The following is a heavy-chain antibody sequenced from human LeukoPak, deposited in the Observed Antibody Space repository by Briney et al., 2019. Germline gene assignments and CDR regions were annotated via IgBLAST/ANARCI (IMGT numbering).Heavy chain of an antibody. CDR2: IYYSGST. V-gene: IGHV4-39*01. CDR1: GGSISSSSYY. Sequence: SETLSLTRTLSGGSISSSSYYWGWIRQPPGKGLEWIGSIYYSGSTYYNPSLKSRVTISVDTSKNQFSLKLSSVTAADTAVYYCARLAILGWFDPWGQGTLVTVSS. J-gene: IGHJ5*02. D-gene: IGHD3-3*01. CDR3: ARLAILGWFDP.